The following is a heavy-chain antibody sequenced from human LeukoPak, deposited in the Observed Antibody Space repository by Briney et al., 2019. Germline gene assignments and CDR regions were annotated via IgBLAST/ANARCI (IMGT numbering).Heavy chain of an antibody. CDR1: GFTVSSNY. J-gene: IGHJ4*02. D-gene: IGHD3-10*01. Sequence: GGSLRLSCAASGFTVSSNYMSWVRQGPGKGLEWVSVIYSGGSTYYADSVMGRFTISRDNSKNTLYLQMNSLRAEDTAVYYCARVGVAALGSYYFDYWGQGTLVTVSS. V-gene: IGHV3-53*01. CDR3: ARVGVAALGSYYFDY. CDR2: IYSGGST.